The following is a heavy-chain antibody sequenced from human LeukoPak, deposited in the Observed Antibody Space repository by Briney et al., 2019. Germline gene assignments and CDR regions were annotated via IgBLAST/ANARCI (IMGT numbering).Heavy chain of an antibody. D-gene: IGHD1-26*01. CDR2: IRYDGSDK. Sequence: PGGSLRLSCAPSGFTFSSYGMHWVRQAPGKGLEWVAFIRYDGSDKHYADSVKGRFTISRDNSKDTLYLQMNNLGAEDTAVYYCAKDLELAPFDYWGQGTLVTVSS. V-gene: IGHV3-30*02. J-gene: IGHJ4*02. CDR1: GFTFSSYG. CDR3: AKDLELAPFDY.